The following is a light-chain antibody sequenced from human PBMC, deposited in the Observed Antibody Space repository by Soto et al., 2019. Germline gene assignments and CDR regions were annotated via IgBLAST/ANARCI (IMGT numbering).Light chain of an antibody. CDR2: DAS. J-gene: IGKJ5*01. Sequence: EIVKTQSPATLSVSPGDRATLTCRASQSVGSSLAWYQQTPGQAPRLLIYDASTRATGLPARFSGSGSGTEFTLTISSLQPEDFATYYCQQSYSTPITFGQGTRLEIK. CDR1: QSVGSS. V-gene: IGKV3-15*01. CDR3: QQSYSTPIT.